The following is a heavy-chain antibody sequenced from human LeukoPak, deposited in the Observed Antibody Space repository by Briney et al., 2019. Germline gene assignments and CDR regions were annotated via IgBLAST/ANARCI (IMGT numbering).Heavy chain of an antibody. CDR3: ARAWGVTMIVVGEFDY. CDR2: ISSSSSYI. CDR1: GFTFSSYA. J-gene: IGHJ4*02. V-gene: IGHV3-21*01. Sequence: TGGSLRLSCAASGFTFSSYAMSWVRQAPGKGLEWVSSISSSSSYIYYADSVKGRFTISRDNAKNSLYLQMNSLRAEDTAVYYCARAWGVTMIVVGEFDYWGQGTLVTVSS. D-gene: IGHD3-22*01.